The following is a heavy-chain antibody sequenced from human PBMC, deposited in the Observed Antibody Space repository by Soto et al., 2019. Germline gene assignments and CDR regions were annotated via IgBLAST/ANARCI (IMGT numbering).Heavy chain of an antibody. CDR2: ISGSGGST. V-gene: IGHV3-23*01. Sequence: GGSLRPSCAASGFTFSRYAMSWVRQAPGKGLEWVSAISGSGGSTYYADSVKGRFTISRDNSKNTLYLQMNSLRAEDTAVYYCAKGDSSSCPHSVNKFDYWGQGTLVTVSS. CDR3: AKGDSSSCPHSVNKFDY. J-gene: IGHJ4*02. D-gene: IGHD6-13*01. CDR1: GFTFSRYA.